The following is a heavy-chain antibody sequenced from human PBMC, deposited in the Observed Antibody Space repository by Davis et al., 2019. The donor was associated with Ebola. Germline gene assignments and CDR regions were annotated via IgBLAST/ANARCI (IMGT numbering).Heavy chain of an antibody. CDR2: ISYDGSNK. CDR1: GFTFSSYA. Sequence: GESLKISCAASGFTFSSYAMHWVRQAPGKGLEWVAVISYDGSNKYYADPVKGRFTISRDNSKNTLYLQMNSLRAEDTAVYYCTTYYGDNEDVWGQGTTVTVSS. CDR3: TTYYGDNEDV. D-gene: IGHD4-17*01. J-gene: IGHJ6*02. V-gene: IGHV3-30-3*01.